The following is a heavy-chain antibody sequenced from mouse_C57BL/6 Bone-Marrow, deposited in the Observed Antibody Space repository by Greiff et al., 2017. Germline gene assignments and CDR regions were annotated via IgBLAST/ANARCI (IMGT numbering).Heavy chain of an antibody. CDR2: IDPSDSYT. D-gene: IGHD1-1*01. J-gene: IGHJ3*01. CDR1: GYTFTSYW. Sequence: QVQLQQPGAELVKPGASVKLSCKASGYTFTSYWMQWVKQRPGQGLEWIGEIDPSDSYTNYNQKFKGKATLTVDTSSSTAYMQLSSLTSEDSAVYYCAREGVLLRPFAYWCQGTLVTVSA. V-gene: IGHV1-50*01. CDR3: AREGVLLRPFAY.